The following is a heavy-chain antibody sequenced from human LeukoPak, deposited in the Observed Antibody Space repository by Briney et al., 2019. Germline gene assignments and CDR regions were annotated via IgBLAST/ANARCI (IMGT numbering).Heavy chain of an antibody. J-gene: IGHJ4*02. CDR2: INPNSGGT. V-gene: IGHV1-2*02. D-gene: IGHD6-13*01. CDR1: GYTFTGYY. Sequence: ASVKVSCKASGYTFTGYYMHWVRQAPGQGLEWMGWINPNSGGTNYAQKFQGRVTMTRDTSISTAYMELSRLRSDDTAVYYCARILGSSWPTYYLDYWGQGTLVTVSS. CDR3: ARILGSSWPTYYLDY.